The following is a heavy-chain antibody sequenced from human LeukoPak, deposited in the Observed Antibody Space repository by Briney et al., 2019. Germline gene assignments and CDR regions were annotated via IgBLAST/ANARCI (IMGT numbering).Heavy chain of an antibody. CDR1: GGSISSSSYY. CDR3: ASSLADILTNDAFDI. V-gene: IGHV4-39*01. CDR2: IYYSGST. D-gene: IGHD3-9*01. Sequence: SETLSLTCTVSGGSISSSSYYWGWIRQPPGKGLEWIGSIYYSGSTYYNPSLKSRVTISVDTSKHQFSLKLSSVTAADTAVYYCASSLADILTNDAFDIWGQGTMVTVSS. J-gene: IGHJ3*02.